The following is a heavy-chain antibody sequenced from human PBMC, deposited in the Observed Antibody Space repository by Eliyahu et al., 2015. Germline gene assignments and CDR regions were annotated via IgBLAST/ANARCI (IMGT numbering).Heavy chain of an antibody. V-gene: IGHV3-9*01. D-gene: IGHD6-6*01. CDR1: GFXXXDYA. J-gene: IGHJ4*02. Sequence: EVQLVESGGGLVQPGRSLRLXCAAXGFXXXDYAMHWVRQAPGKGLEWVSGISWNSGNIGYAESVKGRFTISRDNARNSLYLQMNSLRPEDTAFYYCAKDYHFQSIPARPQYWGQGTLVTVSS. CDR2: ISWNSGNI. CDR3: AKDYHFQSIPARPQY.